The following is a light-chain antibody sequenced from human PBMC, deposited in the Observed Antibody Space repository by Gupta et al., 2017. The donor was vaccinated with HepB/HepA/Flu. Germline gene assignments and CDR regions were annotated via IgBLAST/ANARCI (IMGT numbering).Light chain of an antibody. V-gene: IGKV1-9*01. J-gene: IGKJ4*01. CDR2: AAS. Sequence: DIQLTQSPSSLSASVGDRVSITCRASEGISIYLAWYQQKPGQAPKLLISAASTLQSGVPSRFSGSGSGTXFTLTIXSLQPDDFATYYCQQLNSYPLTFGXGTKVEIK. CDR1: EGISIY. CDR3: QQLNSYPLT.